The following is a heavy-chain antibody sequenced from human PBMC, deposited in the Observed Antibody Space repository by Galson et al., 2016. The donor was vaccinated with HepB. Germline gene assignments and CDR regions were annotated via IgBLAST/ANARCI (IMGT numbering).Heavy chain of an antibody. CDR1: GYSFTSYW. Sequence: QSGAEVKRPGESLKISCKGSGYSFTSYWIAWVRQMPGKGLEWMGIIYPGDSNTRYSPSFQGQVTISADKSISTAYLQWTNLKASDTAVYYCARHVRQIVDQPYYSYYYGLDVWGQGTTVTVSS. V-gene: IGHV5-51*01. CDR2: IYPGDSNT. CDR3: ARHVRQIVDQPYYSYYYGLDV. D-gene: IGHD6-6*01. J-gene: IGHJ6*02.